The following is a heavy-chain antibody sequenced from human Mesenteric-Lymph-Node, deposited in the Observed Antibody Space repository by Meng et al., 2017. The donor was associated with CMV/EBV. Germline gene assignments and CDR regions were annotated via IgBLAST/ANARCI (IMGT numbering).Heavy chain of an antibody. CDR2: ISYDGSSK. D-gene: IGHD1-1*01. J-gene: IGHJ4*02. V-gene: IGHV3-30*03. CDR3: ARSILEPGG. Sequence: GESLKISCAASGFTFSDYYMSWIRQAPGKGLEWVATISYDGSSKYYADSVKGRFTISRDNSIDTLYLQINSLRAEDTAVFYCARSILEPGGWGQGTLVTVSS. CDR1: GFTFSDYY.